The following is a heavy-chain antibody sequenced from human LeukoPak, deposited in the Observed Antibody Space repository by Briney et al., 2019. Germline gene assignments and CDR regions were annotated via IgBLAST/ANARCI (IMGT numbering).Heavy chain of an antibody. CDR2: ISANNGNT. CDR3: ARDGYFDY. V-gene: IGHV1-18*01. Sequence: GPVKVSCKASGGTFSSYAISWVRQAPGQELEWMGWISANNGNTNYAQKFEGRVTMSTDTSTTTVYMELRSLRSDDTAMYYCARDGYFDYWGQGTLVTVSS. CDR1: GGTFSSYA. J-gene: IGHJ4*02.